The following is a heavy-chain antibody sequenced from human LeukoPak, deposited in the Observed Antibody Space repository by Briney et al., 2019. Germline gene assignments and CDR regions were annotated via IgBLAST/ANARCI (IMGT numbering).Heavy chain of an antibody. D-gene: IGHD3-22*01. CDR3: TRGGFGYDSSGYSVDY. J-gene: IGHJ4*02. CDR1: GYSISSGYY. CDR2: IYHSGST. V-gene: IGHV4-38-2*02. Sequence: PSETLSLTCTVSGYSISSGYYWGWIRQPPGKGLEWIGSIYHSGSTYYNPSLKSRVTISVDTSKNQFSLKLSSVTAADTAVYYCTRGGFGYDSSGYSVDYWGQGTLVTVSS.